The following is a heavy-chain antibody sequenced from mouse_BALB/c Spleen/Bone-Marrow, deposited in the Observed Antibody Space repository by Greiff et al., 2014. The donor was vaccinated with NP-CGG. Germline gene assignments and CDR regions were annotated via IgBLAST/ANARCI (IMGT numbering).Heavy chain of an antibody. D-gene: IGHD5-1-1*01. CDR1: GYTFTSYV. V-gene: IGHV1-14*01. J-gene: IGHJ4*01. CDR2: INPYNDGT. Sequence: VQLQQSGPELVKPGASVRMSCKASGYTFTSYVMHWVKQKPGQGLEWIGYINPYNDGTKYNEKFKGKATLTSDKSSSTAYMELSSLTSEDSAVYYCARWRYPYAMDYWGQGTSVTVSS. CDR3: ARWRYPYAMDY.